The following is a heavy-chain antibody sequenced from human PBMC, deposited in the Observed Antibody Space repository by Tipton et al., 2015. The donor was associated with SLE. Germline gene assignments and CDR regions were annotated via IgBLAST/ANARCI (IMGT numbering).Heavy chain of an antibody. Sequence: TLSLTCSVSGVSIRTHYWSWIRQSPGKGLEWIVYTYNNDRTKYNPSLQSRVTVSVDTSENQFSLKLSSVTAADTAVYYCARRWLGIDYWGQGTLVTVSS. J-gene: IGHJ4*02. V-gene: IGHV4-59*11. D-gene: IGHD3-10*01. CDR2: TYNNDRT. CDR3: ARRWLGIDY. CDR1: GVSIRTHY.